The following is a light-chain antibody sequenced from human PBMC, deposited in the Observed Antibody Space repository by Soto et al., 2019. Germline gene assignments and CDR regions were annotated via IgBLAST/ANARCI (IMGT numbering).Light chain of an antibody. CDR2: GAS. CDR1: QSVSSSY. J-gene: IGKJ4*01. CDR3: QQYGSSPGLT. V-gene: IGKV3-20*01. Sequence: EIVLTQSPGTLSLSPGERATLSCRASQSVSSSYLAWYQQKPGQAPRLLIYGASSRATGIPDGFSGSGSGTDFTLTISRLEPEDFAVYYCQQYGSSPGLTFGGGTKVEIK.